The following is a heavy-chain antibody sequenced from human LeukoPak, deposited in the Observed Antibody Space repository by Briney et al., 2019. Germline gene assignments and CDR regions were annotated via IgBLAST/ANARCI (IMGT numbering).Heavy chain of an antibody. J-gene: IGHJ4*02. CDR1: GFGFSNYW. Sequence: PGGSLRLSCAASGFGFSNYWMSWVRQAPGKGLEWVANMNDDGSEKNYVDSVKGRFTISRDNAQDSLYLQMNSLRAEDTAVYYCARDRGYSNFDYWGQGTLLTVSS. CDR2: MNDDGSEK. V-gene: IGHV3-7*01. D-gene: IGHD4-11*01. CDR3: ARDRGYSNFDY.